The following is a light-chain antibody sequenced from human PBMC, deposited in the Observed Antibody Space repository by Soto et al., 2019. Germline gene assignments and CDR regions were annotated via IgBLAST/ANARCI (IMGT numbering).Light chain of an antibody. J-gene: IGLJ3*02. CDR2: GNS. CDR1: SSNIGAGYD. V-gene: IGLV1-40*01. CDR3: QSYDTSLRGV. Sequence: QLVLTQPPSVSGAPGQRVTISCTGSSSNIGAGYDVHWYQQLPGTAPKLLIYGNSNRPSGVPDRFSGSKSGTSASLAITGLQADDEADYYCQSYDTSLRGVFGGGTNLTVL.